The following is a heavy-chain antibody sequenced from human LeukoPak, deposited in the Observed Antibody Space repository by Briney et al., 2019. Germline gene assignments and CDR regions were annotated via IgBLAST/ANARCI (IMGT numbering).Heavy chain of an antibody. D-gene: IGHD1-26*01. V-gene: IGHV1-2*02. CDR3: ARSRGSYYAAY. Sequence: ASVKVSCKASGYTFTGYYMHWLRRPPGQGLEWMGWINPDSGGTNYARKFQSRVSMTRDTSISTAYMELSRLRSDDTAVYYCARSRGSYYAAYWGQGTLVTVSS. CDR2: INPDSGGT. J-gene: IGHJ4*02. CDR1: GYTFTGYY.